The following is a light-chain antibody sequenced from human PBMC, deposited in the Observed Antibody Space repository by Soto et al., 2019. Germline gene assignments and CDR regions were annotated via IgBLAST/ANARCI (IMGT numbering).Light chain of an antibody. Sequence: EIVLTQSPGTLSLSPGERATLSCRASQSVSSNYVAWYQQKPGQAPRLLIYGASTRITGIPDRFSGSGSGTDFTLTISRLEPEDVAVYYCQQYGSSRDTFGQGTKLEIK. V-gene: IGKV3-20*01. CDR3: QQYGSSRDT. CDR2: GAS. CDR1: QSVSSNY. J-gene: IGKJ2*01.